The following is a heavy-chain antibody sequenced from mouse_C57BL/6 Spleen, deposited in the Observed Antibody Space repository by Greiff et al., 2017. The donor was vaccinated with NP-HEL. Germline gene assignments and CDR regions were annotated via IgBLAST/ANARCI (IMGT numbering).Heavy chain of an antibody. Sequence: VQLQQSGPELVKPGASVKTSCKASGYAFSTSWMNWVKQRPGKGLEWIGRIYPGDGDTNYNGKFKGKATLTADKSSSTAYMQLSSLTSEDSAAFFCARRWDYFDYWGQGTTLTVSS. CDR3: ARRWDYFDY. CDR1: GYAFSTSW. CDR2: IYPGDGDT. D-gene: IGHD4-1*01. J-gene: IGHJ2*01. V-gene: IGHV1-82*01.